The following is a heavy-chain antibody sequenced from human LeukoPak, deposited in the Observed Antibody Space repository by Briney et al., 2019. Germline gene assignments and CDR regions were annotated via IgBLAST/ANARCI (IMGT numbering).Heavy chain of an antibody. J-gene: IGHJ3*02. D-gene: IGHD6-19*01. V-gene: IGHV3-23*01. Sequence: GGSLRLSCAASGFSLSSYAMSWVRQAPGKGLEWVSAISSTDAGTYHADSVRGRFTISRDSSKNTLYLQMNSLRAEDTAVYYCARCSSGWYSRVAFDIWGQGTMVTVSS. CDR3: ARCSSGWYSRVAFDI. CDR2: ISSTDAGT. CDR1: GFSLSSYA.